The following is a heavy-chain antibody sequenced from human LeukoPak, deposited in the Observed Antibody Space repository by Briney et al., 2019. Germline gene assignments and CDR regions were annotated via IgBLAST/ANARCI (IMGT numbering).Heavy chain of an antibody. J-gene: IGHJ4*02. V-gene: IGHV3-21*01. CDR3: ARAPGGGEQWRESHFNF. CDR2: ISSSSSYI. D-gene: IGHD6-19*01. CDR1: GFTFSAYS. Sequence: GGSLRLSCAASGFTFSAYSVTWVRQAPGKGLEWVSSISSSSSYIFYADSVKGRFSISRDHAKNSLYLQMNSLRAEDTAVYYCARAPGGGEQWRESHFNFWGQGTLVTVSS.